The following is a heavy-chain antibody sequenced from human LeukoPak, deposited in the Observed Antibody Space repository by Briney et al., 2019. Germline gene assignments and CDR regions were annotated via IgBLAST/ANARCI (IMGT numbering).Heavy chain of an antibody. V-gene: IGHV3-23*01. CDR1: GFPFSNLP. CDR3: GPTLGYNYYMDV. Sequence: GGSLRLSCAASGFPFSNLPMSWVRQAPGKGLEWVSAISGPGGSTYYVDSVMDRFTISRDNSKNTQYLQMNSLSAEDTAVYYCGPTLGYNYYMDVWGKGTTVTVAS. J-gene: IGHJ6*03. CDR2: ISGPGGST. D-gene: IGHD3-10*01.